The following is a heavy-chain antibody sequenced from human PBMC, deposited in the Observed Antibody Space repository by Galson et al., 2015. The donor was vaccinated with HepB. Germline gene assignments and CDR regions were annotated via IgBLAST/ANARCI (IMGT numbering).Heavy chain of an antibody. V-gene: IGHV4-39*01. D-gene: IGHD6-13*01. CDR1: GGSISSSSYY. CDR3: ARHIRYSSSWYYGNWYFDL. CDR2: IYYSGST. J-gene: IGHJ2*01. Sequence: SETLSLTCTVSGGSISSSSYYWGWIRQPPGKGLEWIGSIYYSGSTYYNPSLKSRVTISVDTSKNQFSLKLSSVTAADTAVYYCARHIRYSSSWYYGNWYFDLWGRGTLVTVSS.